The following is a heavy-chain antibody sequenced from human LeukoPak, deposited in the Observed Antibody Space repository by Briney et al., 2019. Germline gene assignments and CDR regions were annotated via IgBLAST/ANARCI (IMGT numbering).Heavy chain of an antibody. J-gene: IGHJ5*02. D-gene: IGHD6-13*01. CDR3: ARDPGGVIAAAGTTDWFVP. CDR2: TKPKSGGT. V-gene: IGHV1-2*02. Sequence: ASVKVSCKASGYTFTGYYIHWVRQAPGQGLEWMGCTKPKSGGTNNAQKFQGRVSKTRNTSISTAYTELSRLRSDDTAVYYCARDPGGVIAAAGTTDWFVPWVQGSLVTVSS. CDR1: GYTFTGYY.